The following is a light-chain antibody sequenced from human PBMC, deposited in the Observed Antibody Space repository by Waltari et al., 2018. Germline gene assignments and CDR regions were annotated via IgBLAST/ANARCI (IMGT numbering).Light chain of an antibody. V-gene: IGKV1-39*01. CDR3: QQSYSILYT. Sequence: DIQMTQSPSSLSASVGDRVTITCRASQSISSYLNWYQQKPGKAPKLLIYAASSLQSGVPSRFSGSGSGTDFTLTISSLQPEDFATYYCQQSYSILYTFGQGTKLEIE. J-gene: IGKJ2*01. CDR2: AAS. CDR1: QSISSY.